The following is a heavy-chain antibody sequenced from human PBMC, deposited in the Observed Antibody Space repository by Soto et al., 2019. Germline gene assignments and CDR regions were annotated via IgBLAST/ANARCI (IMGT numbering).Heavy chain of an antibody. CDR1: GYTFTSYG. D-gene: IGHD3-3*01. CDR2: ISAYNGNT. V-gene: IGHV1-18*01. Sequence: ASVKVSCKASGYTFTSYGISWVRQAPGQGLEWMGWISAYNGNTNYAQKLQGRVTMTTDTSTSTAYMELRSLRSDDSAVYYCARDANLEWFPTYKASWFDPWGQGTLVTVSS. J-gene: IGHJ5*02. CDR3: ARDANLEWFPTYKASWFDP.